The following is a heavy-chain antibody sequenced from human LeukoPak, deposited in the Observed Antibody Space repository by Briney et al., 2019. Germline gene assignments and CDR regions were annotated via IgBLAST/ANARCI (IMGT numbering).Heavy chain of an antibody. CDR3: ARGYCSGGSCFRNWFDP. CDR2: INPSGGRT. CDR1: GYTFTSYY. Sequence: ASVKVSCEASGYTFTSYYMHWVRQAPGQGLEWMGIINPSGGRTSYAQKFQGRVTMTRDMSTSTVYMELSSLRSEDTAVYYCARGYCSGGSCFRNWFDPWGQGTLVTVSS. V-gene: IGHV1-46*01. D-gene: IGHD2-15*01. J-gene: IGHJ5*02.